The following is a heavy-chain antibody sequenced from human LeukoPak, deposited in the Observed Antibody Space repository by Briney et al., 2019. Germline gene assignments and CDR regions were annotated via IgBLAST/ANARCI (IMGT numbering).Heavy chain of an antibody. D-gene: IGHD2-2*01. CDR1: GFTFSDYY. J-gene: IGHJ4*02. CDR3: ARDQYCRSPGCQGSGYFDY. V-gene: IGHV3-11*05. Sequence: GGSLRLSCAASGFTFSDYYMSWIRQAPGKGLEWVSYISSSSSTNYADSVKGRFTISRDNAKISLYLQMNSLRAEDTAVYYCARDQYCRSPGCQGSGYFDYWGQGTLVTVSS. CDR2: ISSSSST.